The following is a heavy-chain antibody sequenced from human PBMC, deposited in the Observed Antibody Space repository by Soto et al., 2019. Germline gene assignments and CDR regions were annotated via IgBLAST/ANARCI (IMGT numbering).Heavy chain of an antibody. D-gene: IGHD3-16*01. CDR2: INTDNGKT. J-gene: IGHJ6*02. V-gene: IGHV1-18*01. CDR1: GYRFTSYG. Sequence: QVQLVQSGAEVKKPGASVKVSCKASGYRFTSYGIAWVRQAPGQGLEWMGWINTDNGKTNYAQKVQGRATMTTDTSTSTAAMELRSLRSDDTAVYYCARGITFGGVLNGMDVWGQGTTVTVSS. CDR3: ARGITFGGVLNGMDV.